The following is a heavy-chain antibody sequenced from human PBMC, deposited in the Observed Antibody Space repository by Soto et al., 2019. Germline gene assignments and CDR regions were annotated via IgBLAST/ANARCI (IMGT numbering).Heavy chain of an antibody. D-gene: IGHD3-22*01. CDR3: ASKYYDSSGYSPFDY. CDR2: IIPIFGTA. CDR1: GGTFSSYA. Sequence: SVKVSCKASGGTFSSYAISWVRQAPGQGLEWMGGIIPIFGTANYAQKFQGRVTITADESTSTAYMELSSLRSEDTAVYYCASKYYDSSGYSPFDYWGQGTLVTVSS. J-gene: IGHJ4*02. V-gene: IGHV1-69*13.